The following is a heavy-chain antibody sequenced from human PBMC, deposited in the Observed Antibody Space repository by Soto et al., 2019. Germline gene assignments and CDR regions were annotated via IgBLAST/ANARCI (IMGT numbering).Heavy chain of an antibody. D-gene: IGHD5-12*01. CDR1: GFTFRYYG. V-gene: IGHV3-30*18. J-gene: IGHJ6*02. Sequence: QVQLVESGGGVVQPGRSLRLSCAPSGFTFRYYGMHWFRQAPGKGLAWVAYISYDGSTQNYADSVKGRFTISRDNSNSTLSLEVNRLRPEDTAVYFCAKGVFVGYGYKSFHYHVVDVWGQGTTVAVS. CDR3: AKGVFVGYGYKSFHYHVVDV. CDR2: ISYDGSTQ.